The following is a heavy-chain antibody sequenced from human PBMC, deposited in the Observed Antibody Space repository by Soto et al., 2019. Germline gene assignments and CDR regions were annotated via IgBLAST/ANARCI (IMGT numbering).Heavy chain of an antibody. D-gene: IGHD3-16*01. CDR2: INHSGST. CDR3: ARQPRGPGYGERGLYFDY. V-gene: IGHV4-34*01. CDR1: GGSFSGYY. Sequence: SETLSLTCAVYGGSFSGYYWSWIRQPPGKGLEWIGEINHSGSTNYNPSLKSRVTISVDTSRNQFSLNLISVTAADTAVYFCARQPRGPGYGERGLYFDYWGQGTLVTVSS. J-gene: IGHJ4*02.